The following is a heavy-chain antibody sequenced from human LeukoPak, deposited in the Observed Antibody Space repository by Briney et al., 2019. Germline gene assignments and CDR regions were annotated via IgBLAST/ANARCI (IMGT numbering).Heavy chain of an antibody. D-gene: IGHD3-10*01. CDR1: GFTFSSYS. Sequence: PGGSLRLSCAASGFTFSSYSMNWVRQAPGKGLEWVSSISSSSSYIYYADSVKGRFTISRDNAKSSLYLQMNSPRAEDTAVYYCAREGMVRGVIITYESPTYGMDVWGQGTTVTVSS. V-gene: IGHV3-21*01. J-gene: IGHJ6*02. CDR3: AREGMVRGVIITYESPTYGMDV. CDR2: ISSSSSYI.